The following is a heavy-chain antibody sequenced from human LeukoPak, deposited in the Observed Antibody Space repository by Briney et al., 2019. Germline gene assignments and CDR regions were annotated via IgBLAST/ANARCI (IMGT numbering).Heavy chain of an antibody. Sequence: ASVKVSCKASGYTFTGYYMHWVRLAPGQGPEWMGRLNPNTGHAVYAFKFQGRVTITRDTSSSTAYMEVTRLTPDDTALYYCAKDRDGADRIILWGQGTLVTVSS. CDR1: GYTFTGYY. J-gene: IGHJ4*02. V-gene: IGHV1-2*06. D-gene: IGHD5-24*01. CDR3: AKDRDGADRIIL. CDR2: LNPNTGHA.